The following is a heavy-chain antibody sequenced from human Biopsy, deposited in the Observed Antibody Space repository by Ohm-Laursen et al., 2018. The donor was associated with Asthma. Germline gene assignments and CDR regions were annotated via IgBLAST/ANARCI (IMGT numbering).Heavy chain of an antibody. D-gene: IGHD6-19*01. CDR3: AREGIAVAHFDY. Sequence: SLRLSCTASGFTFSSYAMHWVHQAPGKGLEWVAVISYDGSHKYYADSVKGRFTISRDNSKNTLYLQMNSLRAEDTAVYYCAREGIAVAHFDYWGQGTLVTVSS. CDR1: GFTFSSYA. CDR2: ISYDGSHK. V-gene: IGHV3-30-3*01. J-gene: IGHJ4*02.